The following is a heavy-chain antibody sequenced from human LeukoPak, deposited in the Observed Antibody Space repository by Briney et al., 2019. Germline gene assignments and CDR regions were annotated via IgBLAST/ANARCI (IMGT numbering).Heavy chain of an antibody. D-gene: IGHD2-21*01. CDR3: VRDVASWGGHTFAY. CDR2: IKQDGSDR. V-gene: IGHV3-7*01. J-gene: IGHJ4*02. CDR1: GFTFSSYW. Sequence: TGGSLRLSCAASGFTFSSYWMSWVRQAPGKGLEWVANIKQDGSDRYYVDSVKGRFTISRDNGKNSLYLQMNSLRIDDTAVYFCVRDVASWGGHTFAYWGQGTLVTVSS.